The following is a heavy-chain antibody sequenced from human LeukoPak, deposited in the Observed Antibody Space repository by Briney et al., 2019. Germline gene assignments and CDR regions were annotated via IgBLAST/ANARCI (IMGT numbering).Heavy chain of an antibody. J-gene: IGHJ6*03. Sequence: SETLSLTCTVSSGSISSSSYYWSWIRQPPGKGLEWIGEINHSGSTNYNPSLKSRVTISVDTSKNQFSLKLSSVTAADTAVYYCAREGYYYGSGSYHYYMDVWGKGTTVTISS. V-gene: IGHV4-39*07. D-gene: IGHD3-10*01. CDR2: INHSGST. CDR1: SGSISSSSYY. CDR3: AREGYYYGSGSYHYYMDV.